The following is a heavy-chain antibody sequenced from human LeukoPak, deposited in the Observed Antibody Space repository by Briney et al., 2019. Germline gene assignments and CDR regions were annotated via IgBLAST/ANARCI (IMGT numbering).Heavy chain of an antibody. CDR2: IKQEGREE. Sequence: GGSLDLSCAAPGFTFSSFWMSWVRQAPGKGLGGVANIKQEGREEYYGDSGKGRFTISENNAKKSLYLQMNSLRAEDTAVYYCAREADYVFWSGYGSYYYYYYMDVWGKGTTVTVSS. V-gene: IGHV3-7*01. CDR3: AREADYVFWSGYGSYYYYYYMDV. D-gene: IGHD3-3*01. J-gene: IGHJ6*03. CDR1: GFTFSSFW.